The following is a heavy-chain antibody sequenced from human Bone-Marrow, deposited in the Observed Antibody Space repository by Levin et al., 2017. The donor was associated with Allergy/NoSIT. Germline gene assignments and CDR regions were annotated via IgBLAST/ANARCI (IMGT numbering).Heavy chain of an antibody. CDR3: ARERVFYPGSTFDS. V-gene: IGHV3-7*01. Sequence: PGGSLRLSCAASGFIFSDYWMTWVRQAPGKGLQWVANIKEDGSEVNYVDSVKGRFTISRDNARNSLYLQMDSLRAEDTAVYFCARERVFYPGSTFDSWGQGTLVTVSS. J-gene: IGHJ4*02. D-gene: IGHD3-10*01. CDR1: GFIFSDYW. CDR2: IKEDGSEV.